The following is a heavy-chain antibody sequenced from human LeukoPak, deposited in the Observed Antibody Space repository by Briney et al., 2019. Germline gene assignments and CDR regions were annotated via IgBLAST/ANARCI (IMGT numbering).Heavy chain of an antibody. CDR1: GFTFSTYG. Sequence: GRSLRLSCAASGFTFSTYGMHWFRQAPGKGLEWVAVVWYDGSNIHYVDSVKGRFTISRDNSKSTLYLQMNSLTAEDTAVYYCARGGYSGTYFFDYWGQGTLVTVSS. CDR3: ARGGYSGTYFFDY. J-gene: IGHJ4*02. D-gene: IGHD1-26*01. V-gene: IGHV3-33*01. CDR2: VWYDGSNI.